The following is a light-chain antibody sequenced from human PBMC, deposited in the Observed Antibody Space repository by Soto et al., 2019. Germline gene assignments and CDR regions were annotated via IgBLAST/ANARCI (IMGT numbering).Light chain of an antibody. J-gene: IGLJ3*02. CDR2: YNS. CDR3: QVWDTNSAHVV. CDR1: DIGSKS. V-gene: IGLV3-21*04. Sequence: SYELTQPPSVSVAPGKTARITCGGNDIGSKSVHWYRQKPGQAPILVIYYNSDRPSGIPERFSGSNSGNTATLTISRVEAGDEADYYCQVWDTNSAHVVFGGGTKLTVL.